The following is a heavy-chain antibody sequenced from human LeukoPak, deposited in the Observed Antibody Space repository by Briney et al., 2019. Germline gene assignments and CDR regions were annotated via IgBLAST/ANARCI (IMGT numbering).Heavy chain of an antibody. V-gene: IGHV4-34*01. J-gene: IGHJ4*02. CDR2: INHSGST. Sequence: SETLSLTCAVYGGSFSGYYWSWIRQPPGKGLEWIGEINHSGSTNYNPSLKSRVTISVDTSKNQFSLKLSSVTAADTAVYYCARSPYCSSTSCYVDYWGQGTLVTVSS. CDR1: GGSFSGYY. CDR3: ARSPYCSSTSCYVDY. D-gene: IGHD2-2*01.